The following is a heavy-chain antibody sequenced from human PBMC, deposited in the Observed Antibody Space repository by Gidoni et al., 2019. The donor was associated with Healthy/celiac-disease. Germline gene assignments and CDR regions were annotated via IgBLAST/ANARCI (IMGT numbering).Heavy chain of an antibody. J-gene: IGHJ6*02. CDR3: ARDQGDIVVVPAASAGYYYGMDV. V-gene: IGHV1-69*04. D-gene: IGHD2-2*01. Sequence: QGLEWTGRIIPILGIANYAQKFQGRVTITADKSTSTAYMELSSLRSEDTAVYYCARDQGDIVVVPAASAGYYYGMDVWGQGTTVTVSS. CDR2: IIPILGIA.